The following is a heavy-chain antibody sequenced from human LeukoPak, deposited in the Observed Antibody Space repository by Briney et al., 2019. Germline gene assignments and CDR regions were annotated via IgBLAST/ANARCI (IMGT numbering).Heavy chain of an antibody. CDR1: GFTFSSYA. Sequence: GGSLRLSCAASGFTFSSYAMSWVRQAPGKGLEWVSAISGSGGSTYYADSVKGRFTISRDNAKNSLYLQMNSLRAEDTAVYYCARDPTIYYYGSGSYYNYWGQGTLVTVSS. V-gene: IGHV3-23*01. J-gene: IGHJ4*02. D-gene: IGHD3-10*01. CDR2: ISGSGGST. CDR3: ARDPTIYYYGSGSYYNY.